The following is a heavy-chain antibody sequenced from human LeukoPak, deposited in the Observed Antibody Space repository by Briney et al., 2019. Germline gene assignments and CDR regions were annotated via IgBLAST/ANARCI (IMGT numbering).Heavy chain of an antibody. CDR3: AKGIAVARGHFDY. D-gene: IGHD6-19*01. CDR1: GFTFSSYA. CDR2: ISASGGST. V-gene: IGHV3-23*01. J-gene: IGHJ4*02. Sequence: PGGSLRLSCAASGFTFSSYAMSWVRQAPGKGLEWVSSISASGGSTYYADSVKGRFTISRDNSKNTLYLQMNSLRAEDTAVYYCAKGIAVARGHFDYWGQGTLVTVSS.